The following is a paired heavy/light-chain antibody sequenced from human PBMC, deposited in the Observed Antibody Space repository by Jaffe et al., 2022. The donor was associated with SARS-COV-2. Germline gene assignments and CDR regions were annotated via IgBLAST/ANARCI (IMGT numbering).Heavy chain of an antibody. D-gene: IGHD3-22*01. J-gene: IGHJ4*02. CDR1: GFSFSSYS. CDR2: ISSSSSNI. CDR3: ARDYYYDSSGYSSVRY. Sequence: EVQLVESGGGLVKPGGSLRLSCAASGFSFSSYSINWVRQAPGKGLEWVSSISSSSSNIYYTGSVKGRFIVSRDNAKNSVYLQMNSLRVEDTAVYHCARDYYYDSSGYSSVRYWGQGTLVTVSS. V-gene: IGHV3-21*01.
Light chain of an antibody. CDR1: QSISRW. CDR3: QQYKSYPLT. Sequence: DIQMTQSPSTLSAYVGDRVTITCRASQSISRWLAWYQQKPGKAPKLLIYKASSLESGVPSRFSGSESGTEFTLTINSLQPDDFATYYCQQYKSYPLTFGGGTKVEI. V-gene: IGKV1-5*03. CDR2: KAS. J-gene: IGKJ4*01.